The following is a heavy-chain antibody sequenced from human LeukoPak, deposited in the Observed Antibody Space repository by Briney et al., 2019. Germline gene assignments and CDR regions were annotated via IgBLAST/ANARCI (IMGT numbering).Heavy chain of an antibody. CDR3: ARPLSTMSPAQYGMDV. CDR1: GYRFSSYW. V-gene: IGHV5-51*01. J-gene: IGHJ6*02. CDR2: IYPDDSDT. Sequence: GESLKISCKGSGYRFSSYWIGWVRQMPGKGLEWMGIIYPDDSDTRYSPSFQGQVTIAADKSISTAYLRWSSLKASDTAMYYCARPLSTMSPAQYGMDVWGQGTTVTVSS. D-gene: IGHD3-10*02.